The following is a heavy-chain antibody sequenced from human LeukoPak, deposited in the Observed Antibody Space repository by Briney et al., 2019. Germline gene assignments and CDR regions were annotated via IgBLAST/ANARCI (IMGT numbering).Heavy chain of an antibody. V-gene: IGHV3-48*01. CDR2: ISSSSSTI. Sequence: GGSLRLSCAASGFTFSSYAMHWVRQAPGKGLEWVSYISSSSSTIYYADSVKGRFTISRDNAKNSLYLQMNSLRAEDTAVYYCARTRWEIVVVPAAMDYWGQGTLVTVSS. J-gene: IGHJ4*02. D-gene: IGHD2-2*01. CDR3: ARTRWEIVVVPAAMDY. CDR1: GFTFSSYA.